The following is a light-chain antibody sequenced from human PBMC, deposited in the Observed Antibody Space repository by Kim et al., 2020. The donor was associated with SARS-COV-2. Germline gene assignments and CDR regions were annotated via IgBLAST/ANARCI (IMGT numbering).Light chain of an antibody. J-gene: IGKJ4*01. CDR1: RSLLHSNGYNY. Sequence: DIVMTQSPLSLSVTPGEPASISCRSSRSLLHSNGYNYLDWYLQKPGQSPQLLIYLGSNRASGVPDRFSGSGSGTDFTLKISRVEAEDVGVYYCMEALGTPSFGGGTKVDIK. CDR3: MEALGTPS. V-gene: IGKV2-28*01. CDR2: LGS.